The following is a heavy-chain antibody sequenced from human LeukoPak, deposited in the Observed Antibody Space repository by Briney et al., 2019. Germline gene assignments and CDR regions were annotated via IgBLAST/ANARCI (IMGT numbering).Heavy chain of an antibody. D-gene: IGHD3-22*01. V-gene: IGHV3-11*01. CDR2: ISSSGSTI. Sequence: PGGSLRLSCAASGFTFSDYYMSWIRQAPGKGLEWVSYISSSGSTIYYTDSVKGRFTISRDNAKNSLNLQMNSLRAEDTAVYYCATPGNYYYDSSGHDYWGQGTLVTVSS. CDR3: ATPGNYYYDSSGHDY. CDR1: GFTFSDYY. J-gene: IGHJ4*02.